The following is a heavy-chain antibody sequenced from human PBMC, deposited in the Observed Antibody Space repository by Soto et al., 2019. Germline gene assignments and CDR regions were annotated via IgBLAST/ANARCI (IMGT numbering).Heavy chain of an antibody. CDR2: ICYSGST. CDR1: GGSISSGGYY. J-gene: IGHJ4*02. V-gene: IGHV4-31*03. CDR3: ASGVIAAAGPPFDY. D-gene: IGHD6-13*01. Sequence: QVQLQESGPGLVKPSQTLSLTCTVSGGSISSGGYYWSWIRQHPGQGLEWIGYICYSGSTYYNPYLKRRVTISVDTSKNQFSLKLSSVTAADTPVYYCASGVIAAAGPPFDYWGQGTLVTVSS.